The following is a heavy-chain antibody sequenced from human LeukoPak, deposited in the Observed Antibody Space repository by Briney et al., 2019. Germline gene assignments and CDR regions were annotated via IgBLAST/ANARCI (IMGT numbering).Heavy chain of an antibody. J-gene: IGHJ4*02. CDR2: IIPFFGTA. D-gene: IGHD3-22*01. CDR1: GGTFTSYA. V-gene: IGHV1-69*13. CDR3: ASAPWGDYYYASRGYYPIDD. Sequence: SVKVSCKASGGTFTSYAISWVRQAPGQGLEWMGGIIPFFGTAKYAQKFQGRVTITAYEATSTAYMEMSSLRSEDKAVYYCASAPWGDYYYASRGYYPIDDWGQGTPVTVSS.